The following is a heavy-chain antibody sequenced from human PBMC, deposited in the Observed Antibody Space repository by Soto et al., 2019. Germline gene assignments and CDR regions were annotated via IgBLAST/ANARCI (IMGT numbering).Heavy chain of an antibody. CDR1: GYTFTSYD. J-gene: IGHJ5*02. D-gene: IGHD6-13*01. CDR2: MNPNSGNK. Sequence: QVQLVQSGAEVKKPGASVKVSCKASGYTFTSYDINWVRQATGQGLEWMGWMNPNSGNKGYAQKFQGRVTLTRNTSMSTAYMEPSSLRSEDTAVYYCARERSAGTGWFDPWGQGTLVTVSS. CDR3: ARERSAGTGWFDP. V-gene: IGHV1-8*01.